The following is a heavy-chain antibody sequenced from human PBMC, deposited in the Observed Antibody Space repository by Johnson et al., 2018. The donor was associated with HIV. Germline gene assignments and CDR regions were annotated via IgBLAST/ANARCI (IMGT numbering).Heavy chain of an antibody. CDR3: ARAASQQQLKVPFDI. D-gene: IGHD6-13*01. CDR1: GFTFDDYG. CDR2: INWRGGST. V-gene: IGHV3-20*04. Sequence: VQLVESGGGLVKPGGSLRLSCAASGFTFDDYGMSWVRQAPGKGLEWVCGINWRGGSTGYADSVKGRFTISRDNSKNTLYLQMNSLRAEDTAVYFCARAASQQQLKVPFDIWGQGTMVTVSS. J-gene: IGHJ3*02.